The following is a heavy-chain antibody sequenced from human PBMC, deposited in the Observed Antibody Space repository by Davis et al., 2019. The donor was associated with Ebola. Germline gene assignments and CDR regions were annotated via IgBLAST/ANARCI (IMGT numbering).Heavy chain of an antibody. CDR2: ISSSSSYI. Sequence: PGGSLRLSCAASGFTFSSYSMNWVRQAPGKGLEWVSSISSSSSYIYYADSVKGRFTISRDNAKNSLYLLMNSLRAEDTAVFYCARDLAVAGRGPIDHWGQGTLVTVSS. V-gene: IGHV3-21*01. CDR1: GFTFSSYS. J-gene: IGHJ4*02. CDR3: ARDLAVAGRGPIDH. D-gene: IGHD6-19*01.